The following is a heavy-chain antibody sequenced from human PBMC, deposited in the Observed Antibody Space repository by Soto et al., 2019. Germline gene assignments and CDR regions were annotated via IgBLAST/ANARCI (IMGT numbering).Heavy chain of an antibody. Sequence: SETLSLTCTVSGGSIRDYYWGWIRQSPGKGLVWIGYIYYSGTTKYNPSLKSRFTISVDSSKNQFSLKLDSVTAADTAVYYCARLGGYYQAFDSWGQGTLVTVSS. V-gene: IGHV4-59*08. CDR2: IYYSGTT. CDR3: ARLGGYYQAFDS. CDR1: GGSIRDYY. D-gene: IGHD3-22*01. J-gene: IGHJ4*02.